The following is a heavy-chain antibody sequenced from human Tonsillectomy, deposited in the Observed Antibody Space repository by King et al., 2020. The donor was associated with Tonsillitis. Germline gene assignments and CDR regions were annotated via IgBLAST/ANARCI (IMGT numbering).Heavy chain of an antibody. CDR2: MSYDGSNK. J-gene: IGHJ6*02. D-gene: IGHD1-26*01. Sequence: VQLVESGGGVVQPGRSLRLSCAVSGFTSSGCAMHWVRQAPDKGLEWVAVMSYDGSNKYYADSVKGRFTISRDNSKNTLYLQMNSRRAEDTAVYYWAVEPFSTISGYYNMDVWGHGNTVTVSS. CDR3: AVEPFSTISGYYNMDV. V-gene: IGHV3-30-3*01. CDR1: GFTSSGCA.